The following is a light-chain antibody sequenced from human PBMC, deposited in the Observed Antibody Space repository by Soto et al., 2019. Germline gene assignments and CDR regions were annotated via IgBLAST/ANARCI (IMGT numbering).Light chain of an antibody. Sequence: QSVLTQPTSVSGSTGQSIAISCTGTSSDVGGYNYVSWYQHHPGKAPKLMICDVSDRTSGVSNRFSGSKSGNTASLTISGLQAEDEADYYCSSYTSSSTPWVFGTGTKVTVL. J-gene: IGLJ1*01. V-gene: IGLV2-14*03. CDR1: SSDVGGYNY. CDR2: DVS. CDR3: SSYTSSSTPWV.